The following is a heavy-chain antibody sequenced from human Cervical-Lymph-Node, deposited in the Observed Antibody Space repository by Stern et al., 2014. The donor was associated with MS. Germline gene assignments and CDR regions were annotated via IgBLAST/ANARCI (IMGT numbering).Heavy chain of an antibody. V-gene: IGHV3-30*18. CDR1: GFHFDDYG. CDR3: GKTGARRSLYYIDH. Sequence: VQLVESGGNVVQPGGSLRLSCAGSGFHFDDYGIHWVRQAPGRGLEWVAFILHDGTSKYYSDHARGRFTVSRDNSEDTVYLQMNGLRGDDTAIYYCGKTGARRSLYYIDHWGQGTRVTVS. J-gene: IGHJ4*02. D-gene: IGHD7-27*01. CDR2: ILHDGTSK.